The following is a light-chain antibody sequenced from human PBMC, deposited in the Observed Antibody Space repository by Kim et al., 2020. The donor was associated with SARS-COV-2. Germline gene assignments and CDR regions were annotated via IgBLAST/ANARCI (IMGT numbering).Light chain of an antibody. CDR2: LAS. J-gene: IGKJ2*01. Sequence: SAAVGYRVTITCRASENIGTWLAWYQQKPGGAPSLLIYLASTLESGVPSRFSGTGSGTEFSLSITSLQPDDFATYYCQHYSRFPYTFGQGTKLEI. CDR3: QHYSRFPYT. V-gene: IGKV1-5*03. CDR1: ENIGTW.